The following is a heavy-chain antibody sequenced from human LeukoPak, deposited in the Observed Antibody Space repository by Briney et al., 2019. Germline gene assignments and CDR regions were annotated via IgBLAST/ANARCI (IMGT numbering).Heavy chain of an antibody. CDR1: GFTFSSYV. CDR3: ARNWGLDY. Sequence: PGGSLRLSCAASGFTFSSYVMNWVRQAPGKGLEWVSAISGSGVSTFYADSVNGRFTISRDNSKNTLFLQMNSLRAEDTAVYYCARNWGLDYWGQGTLVTVSS. CDR2: ISGSGVST. J-gene: IGHJ4*02. D-gene: IGHD7-27*01. V-gene: IGHV3-23*01.